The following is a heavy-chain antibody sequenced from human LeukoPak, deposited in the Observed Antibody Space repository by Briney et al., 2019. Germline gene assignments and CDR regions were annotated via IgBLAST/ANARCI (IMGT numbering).Heavy chain of an antibody. CDR1: GGTFSSYA. J-gene: IGHJ6*03. V-gene: IGHV1-69*05. CDR2: IIPMFGTA. Sequence: SVKVSCKASGGTFSSYAISWVRQAPGQGLELMGRIIPMFGTANYAQKFQGRVTITTDESTSTAYMELSSLRSEDTAVYYCARDPPSYGDYGWFYYLDVWGKGTTVTVSS. D-gene: IGHD4-17*01. CDR3: ARDPPSYGDYGWFYYLDV.